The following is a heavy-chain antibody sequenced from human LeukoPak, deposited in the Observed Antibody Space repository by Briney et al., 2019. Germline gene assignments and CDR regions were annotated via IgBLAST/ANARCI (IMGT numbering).Heavy chain of an antibody. V-gene: IGHV3-74*01. CDR3: ARVQGHPPNGLDV. D-gene: IGHD2-8*01. CDR1: GFTFSSYW. J-gene: IGHJ3*01. Sequence: ESLRLSCAASGFTFSSYWMHWVRQAPGKGLVWVSRINSGASSTSYADSVKGRFTISRDNAKNTLYLQMNSLRAEDTAVYYCARVQGHPPNGLDVWGQGTMVTVSS. CDR2: INSGASST.